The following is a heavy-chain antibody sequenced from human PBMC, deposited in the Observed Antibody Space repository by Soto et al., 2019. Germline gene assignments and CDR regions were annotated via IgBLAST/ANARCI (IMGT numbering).Heavy chain of an antibody. V-gene: IGHV5-51*01. Sequence: LGESLKISCNGSGYTFTSYWIGWVRQMPGEGLEWLGVIYPGDSDTRYSPSFQGQVTISADKSINTAYLQWGSLKASDSAIYYCARSAGNVGRFSEYWGQGTMVTV. D-gene: IGHD3-3*01. CDR1: GYTFTSYW. CDR2: IYPGDSDT. CDR3: ARSAGNVGRFSEY. J-gene: IGHJ4*02.